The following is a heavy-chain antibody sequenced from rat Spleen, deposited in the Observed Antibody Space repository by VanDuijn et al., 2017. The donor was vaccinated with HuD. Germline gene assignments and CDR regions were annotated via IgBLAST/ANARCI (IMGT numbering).Heavy chain of an antibody. CDR3: RTDNVDSGPY. V-gene: IGHV5-20*01. Sequence: EVQLVESGGGLVQPGRSMKLSCAASRFTFSNYAMAWVRQAPTKGLEWVASISYDGSTTYYRDSVKGRFTISRDNAKNTLYLQMDSLRSEDTATYYCRTDNVDSGPYWGQGTLVSVSS. CDR1: RFTFSNYA. CDR2: ISYDGSTT. J-gene: IGHJ3*01. D-gene: IGHD1-4*01.